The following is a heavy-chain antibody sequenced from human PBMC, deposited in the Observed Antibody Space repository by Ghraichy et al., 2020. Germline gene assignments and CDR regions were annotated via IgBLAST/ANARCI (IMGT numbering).Heavy chain of an antibody. CDR3: ARHRIVVVPAGTFYPDY. CDR2: IYYSGST. V-gene: IGHV4-39*01. CDR1: GGSISSSSYY. D-gene: IGHD2-2*01. J-gene: IGHJ4*02. Sequence: SETLSLTCTVSGGSISSSSYYWGWIRQPPGKGLEWIGSIYYSGSTYYNPSLKSRVTISVDTSKNQFSLKLSSVTAADTAVYYCARHRIVVVPAGTFYPDYWGQGTLVTVSS.